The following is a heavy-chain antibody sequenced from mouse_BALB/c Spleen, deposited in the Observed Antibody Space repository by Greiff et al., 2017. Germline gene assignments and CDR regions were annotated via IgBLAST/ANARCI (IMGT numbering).Heavy chain of an antibody. J-gene: IGHJ3*01. V-gene: IGHV7-3*02. CDR3: ARDISDSWFAY. CDR2: IRNKANGYTT. Sequence: EVKLMESGGGLVQPGGSLRLSCATSGFTFTDYYMSWVRQPPGKALEWLGFIRNKANGYTTEYSASVKGRFTISRDNSQSILYLQMNTLRAEDSATYYCARDISDSWFAYWGQGTLVTVSA. CDR1: GFTFTDYY.